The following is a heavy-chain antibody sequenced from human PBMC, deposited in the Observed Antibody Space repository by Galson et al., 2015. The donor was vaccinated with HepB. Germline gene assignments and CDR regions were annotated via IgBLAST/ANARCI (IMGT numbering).Heavy chain of an antibody. V-gene: IGHV3-66*01. CDR2: IYSGGST. Sequence: SLRLSCAASGFTVSSNYMSWVRQAPGKGPEWVSVIYSGGSTYYADSVKGRFTISRDNSKNTLHLQMNSLRAEDTAVYYCARAILSLRIAVAGPVYGMDVWGQGTTVTVSS. J-gene: IGHJ6*02. CDR1: GFTVSSNY. CDR3: ARAILSLRIAVAGPVYGMDV. D-gene: IGHD6-19*01.